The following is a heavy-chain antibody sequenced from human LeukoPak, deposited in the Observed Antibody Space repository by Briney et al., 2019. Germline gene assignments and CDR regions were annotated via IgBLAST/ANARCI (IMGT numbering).Heavy chain of an antibody. D-gene: IGHD5-24*01. J-gene: IGHJ4*02. CDR3: ARRGPDGYNERRNFDY. CDR1: GYSFTSYW. V-gene: IGHV5-51*01. CDR2: IYAGDSDT. Sequence: GESLKISCKGSGYSFTSYWIGWVRQMPGKGLAWMGIIYAGDSDTRYSPSFQGQVTISVDKSISTAYLQWSSLQASDTAMYYCARRGPDGYNERRNFDYWGQGTLVTVSS.